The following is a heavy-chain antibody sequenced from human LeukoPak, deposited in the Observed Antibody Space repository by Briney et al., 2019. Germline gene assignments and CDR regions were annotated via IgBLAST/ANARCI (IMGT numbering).Heavy chain of an antibody. V-gene: IGHV1-18*01. Sequence: ASVKVSCKASGYTFTSYGISWVRQAPGQGLEWMGWISAYNGNTNYAQKLQGRVTMTTDTSTSTAYMELRSLRSDDTAVYYCARGGPVYYYDSSGSKAKEYFQHWGQGTLVTVSS. CDR1: GYTFTSYG. D-gene: IGHD3-22*01. CDR3: ARGGPVYYYDSSGSKAKEYFQH. J-gene: IGHJ1*01. CDR2: ISAYNGNT.